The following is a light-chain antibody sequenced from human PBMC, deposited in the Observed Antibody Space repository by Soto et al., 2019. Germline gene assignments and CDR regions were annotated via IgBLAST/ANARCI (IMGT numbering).Light chain of an antibody. V-gene: IGLV2-14*03. J-gene: IGLJ2*01. CDR2: DVN. Sequence: QSALTQPASVSGSPGQSITISCTGTSSDIGAYNFVSWYQQHPGKAPKLMLYDVNIRPSGVSNRFSGSKSGNTASLTISGLQTEDEADYYGTSWTTSTTMIFGGGTQLTVL. CDR3: TSWTTSTTMI. CDR1: SSDIGAYNF.